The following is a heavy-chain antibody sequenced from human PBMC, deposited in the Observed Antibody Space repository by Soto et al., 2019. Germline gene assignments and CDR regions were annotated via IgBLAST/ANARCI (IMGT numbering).Heavy chain of an antibody. CDR1: GGSTSSGGYY. CDR3: ARERGGSSGYYNFDY. CDR2: IYYTGST. Sequence: TLSLTCTVSGGSTSSGGYYWSWIRQHPGKGLEWIGYIYYTGSTYYNPSLKSRVTISVDTPKNQFSLKLSSVTAADTAVYYCARERGGSSGYYNFDYWGQGTLVTVSS. V-gene: IGHV4-31*03. D-gene: IGHD3-22*01. J-gene: IGHJ4*02.